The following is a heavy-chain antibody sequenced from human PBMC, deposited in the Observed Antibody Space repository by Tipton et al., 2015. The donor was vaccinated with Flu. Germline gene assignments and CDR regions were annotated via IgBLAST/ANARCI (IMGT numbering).Heavy chain of an antibody. CDR3: AREPEVPAANLFDP. V-gene: IGHV4-34*01. CDR2: INHSGST. Sequence: TLSLTCAVYGGSFSGYYWSWIRQPPGKGLEWIGEINHSGSTNYNPSLKSRVTISVDTSKNQFSLKLSSVTAADTAVYYCAREPEVPAANLFDPWGQGTLVTVSS. D-gene: IGHD2-2*01. J-gene: IGHJ5*02. CDR1: GGSFSGYY.